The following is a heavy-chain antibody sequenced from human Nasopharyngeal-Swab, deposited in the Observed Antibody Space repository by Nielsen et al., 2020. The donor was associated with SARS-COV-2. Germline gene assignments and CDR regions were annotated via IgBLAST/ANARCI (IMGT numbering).Heavy chain of an antibody. V-gene: IGHV1-18*01. Sequence: WVRQAPGQGLEWMGWISAYNGNTNYAQKLQGRVTMTTDTSTSTAYMELRSLRSDDTAVYYCARVVVIHSAMGVWGQGTTVTVSS. CDR2: ISAYNGNT. CDR3: ARVVVIHSAMGV. D-gene: IGHD2-21*01. J-gene: IGHJ6*02.